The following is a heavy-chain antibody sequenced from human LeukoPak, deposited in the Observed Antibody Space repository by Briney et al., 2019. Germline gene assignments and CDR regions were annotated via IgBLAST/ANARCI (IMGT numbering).Heavy chain of an antibody. Sequence: GRSLRLSCAASGFTFSSNGMHWVRQAPGKGLEWVAVIWYDGSNKYYADSVKGRFTVSRDNSKNTLYLQMNSLRAEDTAVYYCARDKAAAFDCWGQGTLVTVSS. J-gene: IGHJ4*02. CDR1: GFTFSSNG. CDR3: ARDKAAAFDC. D-gene: IGHD2-15*01. CDR2: IWYDGSNK. V-gene: IGHV3-33*08.